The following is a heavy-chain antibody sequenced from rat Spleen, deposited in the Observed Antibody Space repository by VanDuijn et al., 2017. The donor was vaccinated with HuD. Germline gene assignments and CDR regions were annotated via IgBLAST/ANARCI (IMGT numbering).Heavy chain of an antibody. CDR3: TRAVDYGYVYYMDA. D-gene: IGHD1-7*01. J-gene: IGHJ4*01. Sequence: EVQLVESGGGLVQPGRSLKLSCVASGFTFNNYWMTWIRQTPGKGLEWVASISNSGGDIYYLDSVKGRFTISRDNAQSTLHLQMNSLRSEDTATYYCTRAVDYGYVYYMDAWCQGDSVTVSS. CDR1: GFTFNNYW. V-gene: IGHV5-31*01. CDR2: ISNSGGDI.